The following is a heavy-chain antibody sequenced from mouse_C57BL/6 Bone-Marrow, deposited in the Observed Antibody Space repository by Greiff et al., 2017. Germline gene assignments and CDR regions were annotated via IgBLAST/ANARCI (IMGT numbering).Heavy chain of an antibody. J-gene: IGHJ4*01. CDR3: ARLGLLGGIDYAMDY. D-gene: IGHD2-3*01. V-gene: IGHV1-26*01. CDR2: INPNNGGT. CDR1: GYTFTDYY. Sequence: VQLQQSGPELVKPGASVKISCKASGYTFTDYYMNWVKQSHGQSLEWIGDINPNNGGTSYNQKFKGKATLTVDKSSSTAYMELRSLTSEDSADYYCARLGLLGGIDYAMDYWGQGTSVTVSS.